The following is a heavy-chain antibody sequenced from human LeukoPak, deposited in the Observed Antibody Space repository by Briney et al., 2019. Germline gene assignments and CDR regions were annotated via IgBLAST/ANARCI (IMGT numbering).Heavy chain of an antibody. CDR1: GFTFSSYG. Sequence: GGSLRLSCAASGFTFSSYGMHWVRQAPGKGLEWVAFIRYDGSNKYYADSVKGRFTISRDNSKNTLYLQMNSLRAEDTAVYYCAKSVYRGAAAGTGAFDIWGQGTMVTVSS. CDR2: IRYDGSNK. D-gene: IGHD6-13*01. V-gene: IGHV3-30*02. J-gene: IGHJ3*02. CDR3: AKSVYRGAAAGTGAFDI.